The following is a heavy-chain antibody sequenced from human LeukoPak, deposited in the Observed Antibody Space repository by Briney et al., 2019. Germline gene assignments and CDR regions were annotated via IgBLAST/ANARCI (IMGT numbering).Heavy chain of an antibody. CDR2: IHTSGST. CDR3: ARDGGYTSHDY. V-gene: IGHV4-4*07. J-gene: IGHJ4*02. Sequence: SETLSLTCTVSGGSIIGYYWSWMRQPAGKGLEWIGRIHTSGSTNYNAPLKGRVTMSVDTSKNQFSLKLTSVTAADTAVYYCARDGGYTSHDYWGQGTLVTVSS. CDR1: GGSIIGYY. D-gene: IGHD6-19*01.